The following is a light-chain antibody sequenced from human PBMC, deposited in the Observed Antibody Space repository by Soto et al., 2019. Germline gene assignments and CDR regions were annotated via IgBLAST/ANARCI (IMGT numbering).Light chain of an antibody. J-gene: IGKJ1*01. CDR2: EAS. CDR1: QSISNW. CDR3: QQYSHFST. V-gene: IGKV1-5*03. Sequence: IQLTQSPSTLSASVGDRVTISCRASQSISNWLAWYQQKPGIAPKLLIYEASRLESGVPSRFSGTGSGTEFTLTISSLQPDDFATYYCQQYSHFSTFGQGTKVDIK.